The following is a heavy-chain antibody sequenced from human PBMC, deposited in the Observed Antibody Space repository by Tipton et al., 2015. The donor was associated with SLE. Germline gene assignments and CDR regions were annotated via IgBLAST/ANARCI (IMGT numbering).Heavy chain of an antibody. J-gene: IGHJ4*02. D-gene: IGHD1-7*01. CDR3: ARSSLRLELHF. V-gene: IGHV4-34*01. CDR1: GGSFSDYY. CDR2: INHSGTT. Sequence: GSLRLSCAVYGGSFSDYYWNWIRQPPGKGLEWIGEINHSGTTNYNPSLKSRVIISVDTSKNQFSLKLSSVTAADTAVYYCARSSLRLELHFWGQGTPVTVSS.